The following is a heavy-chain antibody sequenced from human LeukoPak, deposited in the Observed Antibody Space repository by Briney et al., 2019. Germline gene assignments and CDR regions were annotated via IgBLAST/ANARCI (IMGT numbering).Heavy chain of an antibody. CDR1: GFTFSSYA. Sequence: GGSLRLSCAASGFTFSSYAMSWVRQAPGKGLEWVAVIWYDGSNKYYADSVKGRFTISRDNSKNTLYLQMNSLRAEDTAVYYCARDLYYDSAFPYYFDYWGQGTLVTVSS. CDR3: ARDLYYDSAFPYYFDY. J-gene: IGHJ4*02. D-gene: IGHD3-22*01. V-gene: IGHV3-33*08. CDR2: IWYDGSNK.